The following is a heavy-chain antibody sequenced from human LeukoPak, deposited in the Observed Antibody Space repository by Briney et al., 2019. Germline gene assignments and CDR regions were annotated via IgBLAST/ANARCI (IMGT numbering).Heavy chain of an antibody. J-gene: IGHJ5*02. V-gene: IGHV3-74*01. CDR3: ARDFYTYGSSWSDP. CDR2: INRHGTNT. CDR1: GFVFSSYW. D-gene: IGHD5-18*01. Sequence: GGSLRLSCAASGFVFSSYWMHWIRQAPGRGLVWVSRINRHGTNTSYADSVKGRFTISRDNAKNTLFLQMNSMRAEDTAVYYCARDFYTYGSSWSDPWGQGTLVTVSS.